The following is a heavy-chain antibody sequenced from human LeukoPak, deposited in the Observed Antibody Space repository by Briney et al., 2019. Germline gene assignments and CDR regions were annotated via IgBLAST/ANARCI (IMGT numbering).Heavy chain of an antibody. D-gene: IGHD3-10*01. V-gene: IGHV3-23*01. J-gene: IGHJ4*02. Sequence: PGGSLRLSCAASGFTFSSYAMSWFRQAPGKGLEWVSAISGSGGSTYYADSVKGRFTISRDNSKNTLYLQMNSLRAEDTAVYYCAKAYRITMVRGAFDYWGQGTLVTVSS. CDR3: AKAYRITMVRGAFDY. CDR2: ISGSGGST. CDR1: GFTFSSYA.